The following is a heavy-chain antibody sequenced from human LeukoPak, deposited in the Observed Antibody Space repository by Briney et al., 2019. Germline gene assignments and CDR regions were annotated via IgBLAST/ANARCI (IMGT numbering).Heavy chain of an antibody. V-gene: IGHV4-39*01. CDR2: IYYTGST. Sequence: SETPSLTCTVSDGSISSSTYYWAWIRQPPGKGLEWIGSIYYTGSTYYTPSLKSRVTISLDTSKNQFSLKLSSVTAADTAVYYCARAYYSGGCCDFFEYWGQGTVVTVSS. CDR3: ARAYYSGGCCDFFEY. CDR1: DGSISSSTYY. J-gene: IGHJ4*02. D-gene: IGHD2-15*01.